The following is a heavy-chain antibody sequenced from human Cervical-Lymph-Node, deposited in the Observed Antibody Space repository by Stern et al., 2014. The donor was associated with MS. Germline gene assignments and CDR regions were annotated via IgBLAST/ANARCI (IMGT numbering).Heavy chain of an antibody. D-gene: IGHD1-1*01. J-gene: IGHJ6*01. CDR2: ITPIFNAA. Sequence: VQLVESGTEVKKPGSSVTVSCKASGDTFTTYAISWVRQAPGQGPEWMGGITPIFNAADCAQKFQGRLTITADRSRSTAYMELSSLTSEDTAVYYCTREVGSLAMDVWGQGTTVIVSS. CDR3: TREVGSLAMDV. CDR1: GDTFTTYA. V-gene: IGHV1-69*06.